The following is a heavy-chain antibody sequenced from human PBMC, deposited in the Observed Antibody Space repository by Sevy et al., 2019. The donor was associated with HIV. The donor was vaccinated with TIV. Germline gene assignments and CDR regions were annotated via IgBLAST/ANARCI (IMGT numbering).Heavy chain of an antibody. CDR1: GYNFINYG. Sequence: ASVKVSCKASGYNFINYGISWVRQAPGQGLEWVGGSSPFTGSPNYPQKLQDRVTVTTDTATNTAYMELRNLRSDDTAVYYCGKCTLWVYDPTNRNCGMDVWGQGTTVTVSS. D-gene: IGHD5-12*01. CDR3: GKCTLWVYDPTNRNCGMDV. V-gene: IGHV1-18*01. CDR2: SSPFTGSP. J-gene: IGHJ6*02.